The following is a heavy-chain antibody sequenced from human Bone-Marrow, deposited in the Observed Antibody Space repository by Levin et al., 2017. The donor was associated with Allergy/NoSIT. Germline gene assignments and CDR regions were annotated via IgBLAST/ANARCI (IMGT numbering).Heavy chain of an antibody. CDR3: ARQSDELPPYDGEWVEEHYFDN. CDR1: GYQFTDRW. CDR2: IYPGDSET. J-gene: IGHJ4*02. D-gene: IGHD3-10*01. Sequence: GESLKISCQVSGYQFTDRWIGWVRQLPGKGLEWMGNIYPGDSETRSSPSFQGQVTMSVDKSINTAFLRWGSLSATDTPIYYCARQSDELPPYDGEWVEEHYFDNWGQGTLVSVSS. V-gene: IGHV5-51*01.